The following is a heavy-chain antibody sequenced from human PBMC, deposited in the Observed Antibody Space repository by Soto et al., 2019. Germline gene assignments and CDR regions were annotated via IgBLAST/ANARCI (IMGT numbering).Heavy chain of an antibody. CDR1: GFTFSSYG. J-gene: IGHJ4*02. Sequence: QVQLVESGGGVVQPGRSLRLSCAASGFTFSSYGMHWVRQAPGKGLEWVTVISYDGNVAYYADSVKGRFTTSRDNSKNTLYLQMNSLRTEDTAMYYCAKEGPITKWYFDYWGQGTLVTVSS. CDR3: AKEGPITKWYFDY. D-gene: IGHD2-8*01. CDR2: ISYDGNVA. V-gene: IGHV3-30*18.